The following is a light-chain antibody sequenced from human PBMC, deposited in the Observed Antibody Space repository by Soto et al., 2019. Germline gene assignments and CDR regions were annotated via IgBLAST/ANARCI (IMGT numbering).Light chain of an antibody. J-gene: IGKJ2*02. Sequence: DIQMTQSPSSLSASVGDRVTITCRASQSISSFLNWYQQRPGKAPKLLIFAASSLQSGVPSRFSGSGSGTDFTLTISSLQPEDFAVYYCQQRGKWPSTFGPGTKVE. CDR3: QQRGKWPST. CDR1: QSISSF. CDR2: AAS. V-gene: IGKV1-39*01.